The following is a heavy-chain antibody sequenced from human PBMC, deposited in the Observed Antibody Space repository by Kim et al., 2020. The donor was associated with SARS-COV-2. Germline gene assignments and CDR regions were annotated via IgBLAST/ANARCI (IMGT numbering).Heavy chain of an antibody. CDR1: GFTVSSYW. CDR3: TRDRCSNTGCTDNDY. Sequence: GGSLRLSCAASGFTVSSYWMHWVRQAPGKGLVWVSRINSDGSSTSYADSVRGRFTISRDIAKNTLYLQMNSLRAEDTAAYYCTRDRCSNTGCTDNDYWGQGTLVTVSS. CDR2: INSDGSST. J-gene: IGHJ4*02. D-gene: IGHD2-2*01. V-gene: IGHV3-74*01.